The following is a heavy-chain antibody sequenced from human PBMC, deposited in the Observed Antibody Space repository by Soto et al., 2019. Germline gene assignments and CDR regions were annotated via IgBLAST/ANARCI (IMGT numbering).Heavy chain of an antibody. CDR3: ARHYSSGSRNWFDP. D-gene: IGHD6-19*01. Sequence: ASETLSLTCSVSGGSINSSSYFWGWFRQPPGKGLEWIGSIYYSGSTYYTPSLRSRVTISVDTSKNQFSLKLSSVTAADTAVFYCARHYSSGSRNWFDPWGQGTLVTVSS. J-gene: IGHJ5*02. CDR1: GGSINSSSYF. V-gene: IGHV4-39*01. CDR2: IYYSGST.